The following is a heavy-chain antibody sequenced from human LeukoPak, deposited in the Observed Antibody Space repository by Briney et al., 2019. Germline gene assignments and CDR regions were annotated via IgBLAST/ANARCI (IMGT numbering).Heavy chain of an antibody. CDR2: IDPSDSYT. Sequence: GESLKISCKVSGYSFTTYWISWVRQMPGKGLEWMGRIDPSDSYTDYAPSFQGHVTISADRSLSTAYLQWYSLKASDTAMYYCARQGFWGQGTLVTVSS. CDR1: GYSFTTYW. J-gene: IGHJ4*02. CDR3: ARQGF. V-gene: IGHV5-10-1*01.